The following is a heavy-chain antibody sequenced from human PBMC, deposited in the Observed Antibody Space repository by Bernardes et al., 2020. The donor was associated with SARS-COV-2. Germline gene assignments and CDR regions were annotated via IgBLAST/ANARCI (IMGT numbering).Heavy chain of an antibody. D-gene: IGHD4-4*01. CDR1: GLPFSSCS. V-gene: IGHV3-48*04. J-gene: IGHJ3*02. CDR2: ISPRGSTT. CDR3: ASVEMTTNLGALDI. Sequence: GSLRLSCAASGLPFSSCSMNWVRQAPGKGLEWVSYISPRGSTTHYADSVKGRFTISRDNAKNSLYLQMNSLRAEDTAVYYCASVEMTTNLGALDIWGQGTTVTVSS.